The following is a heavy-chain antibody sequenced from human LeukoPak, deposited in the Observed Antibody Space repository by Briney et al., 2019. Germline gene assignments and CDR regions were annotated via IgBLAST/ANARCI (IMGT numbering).Heavy chain of an antibody. J-gene: IGHJ4*02. D-gene: IGHD2-15*01. V-gene: IGHV3-30*02. Sequence: GGSLGLSCAASGFTFSSYGMHWVRQAPGKGLEWVAFIRYDGSNKYYADSVKGRFTISRDNSKNTLYLQMNSLRAEDTAVYYCAKDYYCSGGSCHFTSPMNFDYWGQGTLVTVSS. CDR1: GFTFSSYG. CDR2: IRYDGSNK. CDR3: AKDYYCSGGSCHFTSPMNFDY.